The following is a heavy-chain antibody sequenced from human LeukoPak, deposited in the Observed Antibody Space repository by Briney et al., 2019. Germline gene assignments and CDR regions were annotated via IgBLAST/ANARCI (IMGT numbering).Heavy chain of an antibody. CDR1: GFSLSASGMC. J-gene: IGHJ4*02. D-gene: IGHD4-23*01. CDR2: IDWDDDK. Sequence: SGPTLVNPTQTLALTCIFSGFSLSASGMCVSWIRQPPGKALEWLALIDWDDDKYYSTSLKTRLTISKDTSKNQVVLTMSNLDPVDTSTYYCAPLYGGNSLGLDYWGQGTLITVSS. CDR3: APLYGGNSLGLDY. V-gene: IGHV2-70*01.